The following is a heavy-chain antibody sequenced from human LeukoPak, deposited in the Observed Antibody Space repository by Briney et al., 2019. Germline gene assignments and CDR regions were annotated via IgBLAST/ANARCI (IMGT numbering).Heavy chain of an antibody. CDR3: ATEKTYYDSSGNYYGGVFDH. Sequence: TSETLSLTCTVSSGSINHYYWSWIRQPPGKGLELIGYIFYSGSTDYNPSLKSRVTISVDTSKNQFSLKLSSVTAADTAVYYCATEKTYYDSSGNYYGGVFDHWGQGNLVTVSS. CDR1: SGSINHYY. CDR2: IFYSGST. J-gene: IGHJ4*02. V-gene: IGHV4-59*12. D-gene: IGHD3-22*01.